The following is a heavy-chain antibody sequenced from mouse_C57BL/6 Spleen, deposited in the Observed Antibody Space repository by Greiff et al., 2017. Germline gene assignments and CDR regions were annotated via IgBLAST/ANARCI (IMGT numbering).Heavy chain of an antibody. V-gene: IGHV1-39*01. CDR3: ARCDYDGGSRGRYFDY. Sequence: EVKLVESGPELVKPGASVKISCKASGYSFTDYNMNWVKQSNGKSLEWIGVINPNYGTTSYNQKFKGKATLTVDQSSSTAYMQLNSLTSEDSAVYYCARCDYDGGSRGRYFDYWGQGTTLTVSS. CDR2: INPNYGTT. CDR1: GYSFTDYN. D-gene: IGHD2-4*01. J-gene: IGHJ2*01.